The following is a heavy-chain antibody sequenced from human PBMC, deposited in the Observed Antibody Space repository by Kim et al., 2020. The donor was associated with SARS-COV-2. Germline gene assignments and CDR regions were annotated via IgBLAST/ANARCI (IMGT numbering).Heavy chain of an antibody. Sequence: GGSLRLSCAASGFTFSSYGMHWVRQAPGKGLEWVAVISYDGSNKYYADSVKGRFTISRDNSKNTLYLQMNSLRAADTAVYYCGKDLLPTAMIWFADYWGQGTLDTVSS. J-gene: IGHJ4*02. D-gene: IGHD5-18*01. V-gene: IGHV3-30*18. CDR1: GFTFSSYG. CDR2: ISYDGSNK. CDR3: GKDLLPTAMIWFADY.